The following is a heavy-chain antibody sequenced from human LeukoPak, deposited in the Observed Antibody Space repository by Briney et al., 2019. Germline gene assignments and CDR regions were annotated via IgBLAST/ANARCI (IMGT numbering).Heavy chain of an antibody. CDR1: GGTFSSYA. V-gene: IGHV1-69*13. CDR2: IIPIFGTA. J-gene: IGHJ4*02. D-gene: IGHD2-21*01. CDR3: ARGALVRYYFDY. Sequence: SVKVSCKASGGTFSSYAISWVRQPPGQGLEWMGGIIPIFGTANYAQKFQGRVTITADESTSTAYMELSSLRSEDTAVYYCARGALVRYYFDYWGQGTLVTVSS.